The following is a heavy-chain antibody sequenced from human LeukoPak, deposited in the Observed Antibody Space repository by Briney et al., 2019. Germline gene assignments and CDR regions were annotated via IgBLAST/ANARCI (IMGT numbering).Heavy chain of an antibody. Sequence: GGSLRLSCAASGFTFSGSTMNWVRQAPGKGLEWVSFISTSSSYIYYADSVRGRFTISRDNSKNTVSLQMNSLRGEDTAVYYCAKDDAWGRYKDWGQGTLVTVSS. CDR1: GFTFSGST. D-gene: IGHD3-16*01. CDR2: ISTSSSYI. V-gene: IGHV3-21*04. J-gene: IGHJ1*01. CDR3: AKDDAWGRYKD.